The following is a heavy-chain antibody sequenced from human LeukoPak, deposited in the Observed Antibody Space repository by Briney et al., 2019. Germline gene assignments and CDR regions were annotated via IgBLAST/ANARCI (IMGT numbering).Heavy chain of an antibody. Sequence: GSLRLSCSASEFSVSTYGMNWVHQAPGRGLEWVSSINTIGNKIYYGDSVKGRFTISRDNSKNTLSLQMNNLRAEDTAIYYCAKGRYSSNWAPFDPWGQGTLVTVSS. J-gene: IGHJ5*02. CDR1: EFSVSTYG. CDR2: INTIGNKI. D-gene: IGHD4-11*01. V-gene: IGHV3-23*05. CDR3: AKGRYSSNWAPFDP.